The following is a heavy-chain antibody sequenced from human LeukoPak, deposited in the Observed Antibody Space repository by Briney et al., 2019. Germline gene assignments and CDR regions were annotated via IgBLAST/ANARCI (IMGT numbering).Heavy chain of an antibody. V-gene: IGHV1-2*02. Sequence: ASVKVSCKASGYTFTGYYMHWLRQAPGQGLEWMGGINPNSGGTNYAQKFQGRVTMTRDTSISTAYMELSSLRSEDTAVYYCARVFRTDGRGPLYYYYGMDVWGQGTTVTVSS. CDR1: GYTFTGYY. D-gene: IGHD2-15*01. CDR2: INPNSGGT. J-gene: IGHJ6*02. CDR3: ARVFRTDGRGPLYYYYGMDV.